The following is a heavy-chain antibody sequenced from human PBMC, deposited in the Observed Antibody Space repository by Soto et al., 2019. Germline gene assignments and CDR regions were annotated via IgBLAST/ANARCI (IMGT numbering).Heavy chain of an antibody. V-gene: IGHV3-21*01. CDR3: ARDNYGDYDGILD. CDR1: GFTFSSYS. J-gene: IGHJ4*02. D-gene: IGHD4-17*01. CDR2: ISSSSSYI. Sequence: EVQLVESGGGLVKPGGSLRLSCAASGFTFSSYSMNWVRQAPGKGLEWVSSISSSSSYIYYADSVKGRFTISRDNAKNSLYLQMNSLRAEDTAVYYCARDNYGDYDGILDWGQGTLVTVSS.